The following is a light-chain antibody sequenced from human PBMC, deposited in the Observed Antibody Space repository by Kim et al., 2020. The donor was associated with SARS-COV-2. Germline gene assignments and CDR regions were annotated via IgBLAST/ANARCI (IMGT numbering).Light chain of an antibody. CDR3: QQRSNWYT. V-gene: IGKV3-11*01. J-gene: IGKJ2*01. Sequence: LSLSPGESATLSCRASQSIGSSLAWYQHKPGQAPRLLIYDAFNRATGIPARFSGSGSGTDFTLTISSLEPEDFAVYYCQQRSNWYTFCQGTRLEI. CDR1: QSIGSS. CDR2: DAF.